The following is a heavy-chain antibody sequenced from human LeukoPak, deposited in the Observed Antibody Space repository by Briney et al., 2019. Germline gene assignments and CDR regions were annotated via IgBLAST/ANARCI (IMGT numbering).Heavy chain of an antibody. CDR2: IYHSGST. D-gene: IGHD4-17*01. CDR3: AREGLRYLEAFDI. J-gene: IGHJ3*02. V-gene: IGHV4-38-2*02. Sequence: SETLSLTCTVSGYSISSGYYWGWIRQPPGKGLEWIGSIYHSGSTYYNPSLKSRVTISVDTSKNQFSLKLSSVTAADTAMYYCAREGLRYLEAFDIWGQGTMVTISS. CDR1: GYSISSGYY.